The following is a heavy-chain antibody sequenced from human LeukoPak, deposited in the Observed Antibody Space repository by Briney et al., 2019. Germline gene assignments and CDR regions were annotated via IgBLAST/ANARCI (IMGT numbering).Heavy chain of an antibody. J-gene: IGHJ6*02. CDR2: MNPNSGNT. CDR3: ARGILGYRSGGSCYRKIYYYYGMDV. Sequence: ASVKVSYKASGYTFTSYDINWVRQATGQGLEWMGWMNPNSGNTGYAQKFQGRVTMTRNTSISTAYMELSSLRSEDTAVYYCARGILGYRSGGSCYRKIYYYYGMDVWGQGTTVTVSS. CDR1: GYTFTSYD. D-gene: IGHD2-15*01. V-gene: IGHV1-8*01.